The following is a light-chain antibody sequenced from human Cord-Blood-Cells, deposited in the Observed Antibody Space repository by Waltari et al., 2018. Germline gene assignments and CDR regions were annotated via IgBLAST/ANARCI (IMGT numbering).Light chain of an antibody. V-gene: IGKV3-20*01. Sequence: DILLTQSPGTLSLSPRERATLSCRASQGVSSSYLAWYPQKPGQAPRPLIYGASSRATGIPDRFSGSGSGTDFTLTISRLEPEYFAVYYCQQYVSSPLTFGGGTKVEIK. CDR2: GAS. CDR3: QQYVSSPLT. CDR1: QGVSSSY. J-gene: IGKJ4*01.